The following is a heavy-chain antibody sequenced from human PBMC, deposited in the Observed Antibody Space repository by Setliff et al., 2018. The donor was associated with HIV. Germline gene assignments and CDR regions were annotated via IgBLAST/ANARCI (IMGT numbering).Heavy chain of an antibody. Sequence: ASVKVSCKASGYTFTSYGISWVRQAPGQGLEWMGWISAYNGNTNYAQKLQGRVTMTTDTSASTAYMELSSLRSEDTAVYYCAGTQDTYYNFWSGYYSFDYWGQGTLVTVSS. CDR1: GYTFTSYG. CDR2: ISAYNGNT. D-gene: IGHD3-3*01. J-gene: IGHJ4*02. CDR3: AGTQDTYYNFWSGYYSFDY. V-gene: IGHV1-18*01.